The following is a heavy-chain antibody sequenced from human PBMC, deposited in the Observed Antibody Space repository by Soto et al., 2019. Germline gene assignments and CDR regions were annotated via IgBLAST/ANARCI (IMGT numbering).Heavy chain of an antibody. CDR3: ASLGFSSSSPFDY. J-gene: IGHJ4*02. CDR1: GGSISSSRYY. Sequence: QLHLQESGPGLVKPSETLSLTCTVSGGSISSSRYYWGWIRKPPGNGLEWIGSIYYSWSTYYNQSLKSRVTISVDTSKNQFSLKLSSVTAADTAVYYCASLGFSSSSPFDYWGQGTLVTVSS. D-gene: IGHD6-6*01. V-gene: IGHV4-39*01. CDR2: IYYSWST.